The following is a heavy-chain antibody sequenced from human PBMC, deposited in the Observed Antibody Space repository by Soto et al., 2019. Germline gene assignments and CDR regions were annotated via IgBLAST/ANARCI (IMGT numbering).Heavy chain of an antibody. CDR3: AKDRTILSPIGIRGMDV. CDR1: GFTFDDYA. Sequence: GGSLRLSCAASGFTFDDYAMHWVRQAPGKGLEWVSGISWNSGSIGYADSVKGRFTISRDNAKNSLYLQMNSLRAEDTALYYCAKDRTILSPIGIRGMDVWGQGTTVTVSS. J-gene: IGHJ6*02. V-gene: IGHV3-9*01. CDR2: ISWNSGSI. D-gene: IGHD3-3*01.